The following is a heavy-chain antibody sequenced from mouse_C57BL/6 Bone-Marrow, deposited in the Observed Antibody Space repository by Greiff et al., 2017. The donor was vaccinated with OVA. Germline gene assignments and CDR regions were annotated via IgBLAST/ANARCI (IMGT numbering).Heavy chain of an antibody. V-gene: IGHV1-69*01. CDR3: ARRGYGSSSLFDY. J-gene: IGHJ2*01. D-gene: IGHD1-1*01. CDR2: IDPSDSYT. CDR1: GYTFTSYW. Sequence: QVQLQQPGAELVMPEASVKLSCKASGYTFTSYWMHWVKQRPGQGLEWIGEIDPSDSYTNYNQKFKGKSTLTVDKSSSTAYMQLSSLTSEDSAVYYCARRGYGSSSLFDYWGQGTTLTVSS.